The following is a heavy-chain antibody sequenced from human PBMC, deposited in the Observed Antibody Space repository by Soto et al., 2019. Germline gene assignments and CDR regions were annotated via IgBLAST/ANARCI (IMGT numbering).Heavy chain of an antibody. CDR3: ARDDGLAYCGGDCYS. CDR2: IIPILGIA. CDR1: GGTFSSYT. V-gene: IGHV1-69*02. D-gene: IGHD2-21*02. J-gene: IGHJ4*02. Sequence: VQLVQSGAEVKKPGSSVKVSCTASGGTFSSYTISWVRQAPGQGLEWMGRIIPILGIANYAQKFQGRVTITADKSTSTAYMELSSLRSEDTAVYYCARDDGLAYCGGDCYSWGQGTLVTVSS.